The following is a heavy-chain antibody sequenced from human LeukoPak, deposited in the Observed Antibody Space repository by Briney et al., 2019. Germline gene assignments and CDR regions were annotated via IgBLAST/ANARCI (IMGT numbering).Heavy chain of an antibody. J-gene: IGHJ4*02. CDR1: GLTFSNAW. D-gene: IGHD6-13*01. CDR2: IYYSGST. Sequence: GSLRLSCAVSGLTFSNAWMSWVRRAPGKGLEWIGYIYYSGSTNYNPSLKSRVTISVDTSKNQFSLKLSSVTAADTAVYYCAKDSSTWGNLAGHFDSWGQGTLVTVSS. CDR3: AKDSSTWGNLAGHFDS. V-gene: IGHV4-59*12.